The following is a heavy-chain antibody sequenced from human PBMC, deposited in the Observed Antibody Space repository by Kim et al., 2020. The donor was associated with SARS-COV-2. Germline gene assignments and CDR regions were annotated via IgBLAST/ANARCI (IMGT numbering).Heavy chain of an antibody. D-gene: IGHD1-1*01. CDR2: MNPKNGKT. J-gene: IGHJ5*02. Sequence: ASVKVSCKASGYTFASYDINWVRQATGQGLEWMGWMNPKNGKTAYAQKFQGRVTMTRDTSMSTAYMEVSSLRSDDTAVYYCARMDNWKDIRWFDPWGQGTLVTVSS. V-gene: IGHV1-8*01. CDR3: ARMDNWKDIRWFDP. CDR1: GYTFASYD.